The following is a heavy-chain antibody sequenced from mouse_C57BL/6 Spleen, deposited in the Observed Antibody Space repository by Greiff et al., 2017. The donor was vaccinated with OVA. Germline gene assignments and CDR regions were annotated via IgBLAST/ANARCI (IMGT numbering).Heavy chain of an antibody. J-gene: IGHJ3*01. CDR2: IYPGDGDT. V-gene: IGHV1-82*01. D-gene: IGHD1-1*01. CDR3: ARDYGSSYGYAY. CDR1: GYAFSSSW. Sequence: VKLMESGPELVKPGASVKISCKASGYAFSSSWMNWVKQRPGKGLEWIGRIYPGDGDTNYNGKFKGKATLTADKSSSTAYMKLSSLTSEDSAVYFCARDYGSSYGYAYWGKGTLVTVSA.